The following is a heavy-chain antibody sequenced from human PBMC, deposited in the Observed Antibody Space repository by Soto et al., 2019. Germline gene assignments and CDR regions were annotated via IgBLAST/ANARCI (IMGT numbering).Heavy chain of an antibody. Sequence: SETLSLTCAVSGGSISSSNWWSWVRQPPGKGLEWIGEIYHSGSTNYNPSLKSRVTISVDKSKNQFSLKLSSVTAADTAVYYCARESGGYDSRWFDPWGQGTLVTVSS. CDR1: GGSISSSNW. V-gene: IGHV4-4*02. CDR2: IYHSGST. D-gene: IGHD5-12*01. CDR3: ARESGGYDSRWFDP. J-gene: IGHJ5*02.